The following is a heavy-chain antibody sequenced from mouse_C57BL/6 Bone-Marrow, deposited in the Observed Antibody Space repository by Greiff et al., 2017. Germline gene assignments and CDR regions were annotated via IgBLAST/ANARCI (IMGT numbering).Heavy chain of an antibody. CDR3: TGTGTGFAY. CDR1: GFTFSNYW. CDR2: IRLKSDNYAT. V-gene: IGHV6-3*01. J-gene: IGHJ3*01. Sequence: EVKVEESGGGLVQPGGSMKLSCVASGFTFSNYWMNWVRQSPEKGLEWVAQIRLKSDNYATHYAESVKGRFTISRDDSKSSVYLQMNNVRAEDTGIYYCTGTGTGFAYWGQGTLVTVSA. D-gene: IGHD4-1*01.